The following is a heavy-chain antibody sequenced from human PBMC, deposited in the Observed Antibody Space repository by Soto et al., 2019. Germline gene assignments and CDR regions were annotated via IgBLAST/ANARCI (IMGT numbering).Heavy chain of an antibody. V-gene: IGHV3-23*01. CDR1: GFTFSSYA. J-gene: IGHJ4*02. CDR2: ISGSGGST. CDR3: AKDRAAAGTGTHFTHDY. Sequence: DVQLLESGGGLVQPGGSLRLSCAASGFTFSSYAMSWVRQAPGKWLEWGSAISGSGGSTYYADSVKGRFTISRDNSKNTLYLQINSLRAEDTAVYYCAKDRAAAGTGTHFTHDYWGQGTLVTVSS. D-gene: IGHD6-13*01.